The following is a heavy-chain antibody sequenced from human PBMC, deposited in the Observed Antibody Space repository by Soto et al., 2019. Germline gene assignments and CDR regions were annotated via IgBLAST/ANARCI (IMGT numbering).Heavy chain of an antibody. J-gene: IGHJ4*02. CDR2: ISGSGGST. Sequence: EVQLLESGGGLVQPGGSLRLSCAASGFTFSSYAMSWVRQAPGKGLEWVSAISGSGGSTYYADTVKGRFTISRDNSKNTLYLQMNSLRAEDTAVYYCTKGGKVTTKPYDYWGQGTLVTVSS. CDR3: TKGGKVTTKPYDY. D-gene: IGHD4-17*01. V-gene: IGHV3-23*01. CDR1: GFTFSSYA.